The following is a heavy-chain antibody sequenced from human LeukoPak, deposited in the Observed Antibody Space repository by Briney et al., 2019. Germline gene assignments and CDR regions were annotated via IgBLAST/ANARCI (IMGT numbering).Heavy chain of an antibody. J-gene: IGHJ4*02. Sequence: GGSLRLSCAASGFTFDDYAMHWVRQAPGKGLEWVSGISWNSGSIGYADSVKGRFTISRDNAKNSLYLQMNSLRAEDTALYYCAKDISGRYYVGDFDYWGQGTLVTVSS. CDR1: GFTFDDYA. D-gene: IGHD1-26*01. V-gene: IGHV3-9*01. CDR3: AKDISGRYYVGDFDY. CDR2: ISWNSGSI.